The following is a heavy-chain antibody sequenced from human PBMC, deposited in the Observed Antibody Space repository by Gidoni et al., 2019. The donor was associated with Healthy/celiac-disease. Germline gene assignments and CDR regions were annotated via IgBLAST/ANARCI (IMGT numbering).Heavy chain of an antibody. CDR1: GGSISSGSYY. V-gene: IGHV4-61*02. CDR2: IYTSGST. CDR3: ARDRQTTQYYGSGNEFLAMNWYFDL. J-gene: IGHJ2*01. Sequence: QVQLQESGPGLVKPSQTLSLTCTVSGGSISSGSYYWSWIRQPAGKGLEWIGRIYTSGSTNYNPSLKSRVTISVDTSKNQFSLKRSSVTAADTAVYYCARDRQTTQYYGSGNEFLAMNWYFDLWGRGTLVTVSS. D-gene: IGHD3-10*01.